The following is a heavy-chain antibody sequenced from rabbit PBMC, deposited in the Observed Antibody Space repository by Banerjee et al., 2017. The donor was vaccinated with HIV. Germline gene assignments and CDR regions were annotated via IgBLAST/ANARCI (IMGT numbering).Heavy chain of an antibody. CDR3: ARKVYTDGYVGYGYGYFRL. CDR1: GFSLSRYA. Sequence: QEQLVESGGGLVQPGGSLKLSCKASGFSLSRYAMNWVRQAPGKGLEWIGYIDPVFGSTSYAGWVKGRFTISSHNAQNTLYLQLNSLTAADTATYFCARKVYTDGYVGYGYGYFRLWGPGTLVTVS. D-gene: IGHD6-1*01. CDR2: IDPVFGST. V-gene: IGHV1S47*01. J-gene: IGHJ4*01.